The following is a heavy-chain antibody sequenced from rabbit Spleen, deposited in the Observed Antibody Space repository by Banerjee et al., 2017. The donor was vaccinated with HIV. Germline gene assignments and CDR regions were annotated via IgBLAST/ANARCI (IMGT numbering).Heavy chain of an antibody. CDR2: VDVGNSGFT. CDR3: ARDTGTSFSTYGMDL. J-gene: IGHJ6*01. Sequence: QSLEESGGDLAKPGASLTLTCTASGFDFSSHDYMCWARQAPGKGLEWIGCVDVGNSGFTYFANWAKGRFTISKTSSTTVTLQMTSLTAADTATYFCARDTGTSFSTYGMDLWGPGSLVTVS. V-gene: IGHV1S40*01. D-gene: IGHD8-1*01. CDR1: GFDFSSHDY.